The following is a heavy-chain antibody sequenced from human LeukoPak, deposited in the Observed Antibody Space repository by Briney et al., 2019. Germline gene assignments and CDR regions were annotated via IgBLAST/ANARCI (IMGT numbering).Heavy chain of an antibody. J-gene: IGHJ4*02. CDR3: ARDQRHSSSWDFDY. V-gene: IGHV1-3*01. Sequence: FQGRVTITRDTSASTAYMELSSLRSEDTAVYYCARDQRHSSSWDFDYWGQGTLVTVSS. D-gene: IGHD6-13*01.